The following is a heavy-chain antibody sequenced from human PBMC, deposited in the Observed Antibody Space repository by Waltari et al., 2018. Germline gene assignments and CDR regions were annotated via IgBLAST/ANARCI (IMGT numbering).Heavy chain of an antibody. Sequence: QVQLVQSGAEVKKPGASVKVSCKASGYTFTGYYMHWVRQAPGQGLEWMGWINPNSGGTNYAQKVKGRVTMTRDTSISTAYMELSRLRSDDTAVYYCARVMVVAATTFDPWGQGTLVTVSS. J-gene: IGHJ5*02. CDR3: ARVMVVAATTFDP. CDR2: INPNSGGT. V-gene: IGHV1-2*02. CDR1: GYTFTGYY. D-gene: IGHD2-15*01.